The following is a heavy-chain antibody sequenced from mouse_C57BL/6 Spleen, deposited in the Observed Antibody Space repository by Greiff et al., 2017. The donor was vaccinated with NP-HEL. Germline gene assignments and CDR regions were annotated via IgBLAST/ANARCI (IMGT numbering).Heavy chain of an antibody. Sequence: EVQLQESGPELVKPGASVKISCKASGYSSTGYYMNWVKQSPEKSLEWIGEINPSTGGTTYNQKFKAKATLTVDKSSSTAYMQLKSLTSEDSAVYYCARSAYDLWYFDVWGTGTTVTVSS. V-gene: IGHV1-42*01. J-gene: IGHJ1*03. CDR3: ARSAYDLWYFDV. CDR1: GYSSTGYY. D-gene: IGHD2-3*01. CDR2: INPSTGGT.